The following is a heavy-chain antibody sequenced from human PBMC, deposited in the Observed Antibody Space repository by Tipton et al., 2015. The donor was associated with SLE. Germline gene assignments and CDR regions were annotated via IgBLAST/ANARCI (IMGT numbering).Heavy chain of an antibody. CDR2: IWHDGSHK. J-gene: IGHJ4*02. CDR3: ARIAGELRSDF. CDR1: GFTFANFG. V-gene: IGHV3-33*01. D-gene: IGHD1-7*01. Sequence: RSLRLSCTASGFTFANFGMHWVRQAPGKGLEWVAVIWHDGSHKYYADSVKGRFTISRDNSKNTLYLQMNSLRAEDTAVYYCARIAGELRSDFWGQGTLVSVSS.